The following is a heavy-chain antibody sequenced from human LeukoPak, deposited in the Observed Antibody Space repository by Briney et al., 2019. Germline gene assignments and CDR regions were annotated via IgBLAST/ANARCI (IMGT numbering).Heavy chain of an antibody. CDR1: GYTFTSYG. V-gene: IGHV1-18*01. CDR3: ARAVRRDSGGWRLDY. Sequence: ASVKVSCKASGYTFTSYGISWVRQAPGQGLEWMGWISAYNGNTNYAQKLQGRVTMTTDTSTSTAYMELRSLRSDDTAVYYCARAVRRDSGGWRLDYWGQGTLVTVSS. J-gene: IGHJ4*02. D-gene: IGHD2-15*01. CDR2: ISAYNGNT.